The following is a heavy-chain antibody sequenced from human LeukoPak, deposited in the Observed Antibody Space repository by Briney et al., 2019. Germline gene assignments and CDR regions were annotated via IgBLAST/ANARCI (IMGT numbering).Heavy chain of an antibody. D-gene: IGHD1-26*01. CDR1: GITFSSYS. CDR2: ISSSSSTI. J-gene: IGHJ4*02. V-gene: IGHV3-48*04. CDR3: ARGFSGSYYY. Sequence: PGGSLRLSCAASGITFSSYSMNWVRQAPGKGLEWVSHISSSSSTIYYADSVKGRFTISRDNAKNSVYLQMNSLRAEDTAVYYCARGFSGSYYYWGQGTLVTVSS.